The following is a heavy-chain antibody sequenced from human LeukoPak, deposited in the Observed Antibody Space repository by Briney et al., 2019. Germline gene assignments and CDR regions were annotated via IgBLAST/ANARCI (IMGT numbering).Heavy chain of an antibody. CDR2: ISWNSGSI. D-gene: IGHD6-19*01. J-gene: IGHJ4*02. CDR1: GFTFDDYA. V-gene: IGHV3-9*01. Sequence: GGSLRLSCAASGFTFDDYAMHWVRQAPGKGLEWVSGISWNSGSIGYADSVKGRFTISRDNAKNSLYLQMNSLRAEDTALYYCAKDSSGWRSYFDYWGQGTLVTVSS. CDR3: AKDSSGWRSYFDY.